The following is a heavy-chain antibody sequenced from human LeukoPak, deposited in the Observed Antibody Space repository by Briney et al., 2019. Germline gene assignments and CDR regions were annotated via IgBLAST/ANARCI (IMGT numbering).Heavy chain of an antibody. V-gene: IGHV4-34*01. Sequence: SETLSLTCTVSGGSISSYYWSWIRQPPGKGLEWIGEINHSGSTNYNPSLKSRVTISVDTSKNQFSLKLNSVTAADTAVYYCARTRTYYDFWSGYYAGIPGGDYMDVWGKGTTVTVSS. CDR3: ARTRTYYDFWSGYYAGIPGGDYMDV. CDR2: INHSGST. D-gene: IGHD3-3*01. J-gene: IGHJ6*03. CDR1: GGSISSYY.